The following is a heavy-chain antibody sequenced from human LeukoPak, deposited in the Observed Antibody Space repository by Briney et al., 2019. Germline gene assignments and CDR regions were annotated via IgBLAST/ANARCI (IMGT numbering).Heavy chain of an antibody. CDR1: GDPISGYRHYTNYK. J-gene: IGHJ4*02. CDR2: VYSSGST. V-gene: IGHV4-61*01. D-gene: IGHD5-12*01. Sequence: PSETLSLTCAVSGDPISGYRHYTNYKCTWIRQPPGKGLGGIGNVYSSGSTNYHPSLKSRVTISVDTSKNQFSVRLTSVTAADTAVYFCAREYSGFDYWGQGTLVTVSS. CDR3: AREYSGFDY.